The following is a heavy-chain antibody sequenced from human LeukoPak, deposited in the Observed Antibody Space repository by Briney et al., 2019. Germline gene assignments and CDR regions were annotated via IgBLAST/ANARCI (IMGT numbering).Heavy chain of an antibody. Sequence: SETLSLTCTVSGGSISSGGYYWSWIRQHPGKGLEWIGHIYYSGSTYYNPSLKSRVTISVDTSKNQFSLKLSSVTAADTAVYYCARDRARITGTTPTLYFDYWGQGTLVTVSS. D-gene: IGHD1-20*01. V-gene: IGHV4-31*03. J-gene: IGHJ4*02. CDR3: ARDRARITGTTPTLYFDY. CDR2: IYYSGST. CDR1: GGSISSGGYY.